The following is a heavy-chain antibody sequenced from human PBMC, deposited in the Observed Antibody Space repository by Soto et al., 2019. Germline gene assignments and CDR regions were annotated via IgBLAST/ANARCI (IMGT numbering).Heavy chain of an antibody. V-gene: IGHV1-18*01. CDR1: GYTFTSYR. CDR3: ARVDLEGPYFDRFDY. CDR2: ISAYNGHT. Sequence: HVQLVQSGAEVKKPGASVKVSCKASGYTFTSYRISWVRQAPGQGLEWMGWISAYNGHTNYAQKLQGRVAMTTDTSTSTAYMELRSLRSDDTAVYYCARVDLEGPYFDRFDYWGQGTLVTVST. J-gene: IGHJ4*02. D-gene: IGHD3-9*01.